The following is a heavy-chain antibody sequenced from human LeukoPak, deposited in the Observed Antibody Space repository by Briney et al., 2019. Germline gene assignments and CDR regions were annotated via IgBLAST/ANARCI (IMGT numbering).Heavy chain of an antibody. J-gene: IGHJ4*02. D-gene: IGHD3-22*01. CDR2: IRSKTDGGTT. CDR3: STDYYDSSGYSRFDY. Sequence: PGGTLRLSCAASGFTFSNAWMSWVRQAPGQGLEWVGGIRSKTDGGTTDYAAPVKGRFTSSRDDSKSTLYLQMNSLKTEDTAVYYCSTDYYDSSGYSRFDYWGQGTLVTVSS. CDR1: GFTFSNAW. V-gene: IGHV3-15*01.